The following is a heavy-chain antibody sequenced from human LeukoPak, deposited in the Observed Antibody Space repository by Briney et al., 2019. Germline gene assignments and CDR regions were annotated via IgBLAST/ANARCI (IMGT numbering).Heavy chain of an antibody. J-gene: IGHJ6*02. D-gene: IGHD6-19*01. V-gene: IGHV1-18*01. CDR2: ISAYNGNT. CDR3: ARAPSRLKNAVAGYYYYGMDV. Sequence: GASVKVSCKASGYTFTSYGISWVRQAPGQGLEWMGWISAYNGNTNYAQKLQGRVTMTTDTSTSTAYMELRSLRSDDTAVYYCARAPSRLKNAVAGYYYYGMDVWGQGTTVTVSS. CDR1: GYTFTSYG.